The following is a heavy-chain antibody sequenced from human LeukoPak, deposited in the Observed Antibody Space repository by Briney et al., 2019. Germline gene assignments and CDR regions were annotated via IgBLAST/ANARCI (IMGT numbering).Heavy chain of an antibody. CDR1: GGSISSYY. V-gene: IGHV4-59*01. D-gene: IGHD3-10*01. CDR3: ARVISGIWFDP. Sequence: SETLSLTCTVSGGSISSYYWSWIRQPPGKGLEWIGYIYYSGSTNYNPSLKSRVTISVDTSKNQFSLKLSSVTAADTAVYYCARVISGIWFDPWGQGTLVTVSS. J-gene: IGHJ5*02. CDR2: IYYSGST.